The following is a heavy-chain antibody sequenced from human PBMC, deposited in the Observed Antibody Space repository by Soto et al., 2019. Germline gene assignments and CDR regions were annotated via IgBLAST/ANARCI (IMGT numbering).Heavy chain of an antibody. D-gene: IGHD3-22*01. Sequence: QVQLVQSGAEVKKPGSSVKVSCKASGGTFSSYAISWVRQAPGQGLEWMGGIIPIFGTANYAQKFQGRVTITADESTSTAYMDLSSLRSEDTAVYYCASAITYYYDSSGSHYYYYGMDVWGQGTTVTVSS. V-gene: IGHV1-69*01. CDR1: GGTFSSYA. J-gene: IGHJ6*02. CDR2: IIPIFGTA. CDR3: ASAITYYYDSSGSHYYYYGMDV.